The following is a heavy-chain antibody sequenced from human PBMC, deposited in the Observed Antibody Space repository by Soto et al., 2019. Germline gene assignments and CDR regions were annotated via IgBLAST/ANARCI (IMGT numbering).Heavy chain of an antibody. J-gene: IGHJ3*02. V-gene: IGHV3-23*01. D-gene: IGHD2-2*01. CDR3: AKVGYCSSTSCYDAFDI. CDR2: ISNSGGSP. Sequence: GGSLRLSCAASGFTFSTYAMSWVRQAPGKGLEWVSAISNSGGSPYYADSVKGRFTISRDNSKNTLYLQMNSLRAEDTAIYYCAKVGYCSSTSCYDAFDIWGQGTMVTVSS. CDR1: GFTFSTYA.